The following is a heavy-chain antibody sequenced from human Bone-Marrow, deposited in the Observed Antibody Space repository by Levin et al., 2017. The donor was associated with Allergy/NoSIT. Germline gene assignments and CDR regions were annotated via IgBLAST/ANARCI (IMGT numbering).Heavy chain of an antibody. V-gene: IGHV4-39*07. CDR2: IYYSGST. CDR3: AREVRGVVVTAAQSTEYFQH. J-gene: IGHJ1*01. CDR1: GGSISSSSYY. Sequence: TSETLSLTCTVSGGSISSSSYYWGWIRQPPGKGLEWIGSIYYSGSTYYNPSLKSRVTISVDTSKNQFSLKLSSVTAADTAVYYCAREVRGVVVTAAQSTEYFQHWGQGTLVTVSS. D-gene: IGHD2-21*02.